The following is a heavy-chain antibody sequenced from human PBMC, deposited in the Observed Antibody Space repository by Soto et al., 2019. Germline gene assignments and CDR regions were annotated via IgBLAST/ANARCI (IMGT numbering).Heavy chain of an antibody. Sequence: PSETLSLTCTVCGGSMRNVYWSWIRQPPGKRLEWIGFIFHSGNAKYNPSLQSRVTISIHTSKSQFSLSLDSVTAADTAVYFCARSHAPTLPFDYWGLGTLVTVSS. J-gene: IGHJ4*01. D-gene: IGHD2-15*01. CDR1: GGSMRNVY. V-gene: IGHV4-59*01. CDR3: ARSHAPTLPFDY. CDR2: IFHSGNA.